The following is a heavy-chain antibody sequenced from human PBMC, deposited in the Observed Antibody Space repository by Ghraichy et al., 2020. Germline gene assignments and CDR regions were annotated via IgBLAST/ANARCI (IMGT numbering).Heavy chain of an antibody. J-gene: IGHJ6*02. CDR3: TKSVAERLEIFGVDV. D-gene: IGHD5-24*01. CDR2: IDWDSGRV. Sequence: GGSLRLSCVVSGFSFNDFAMHWIRQIPGQGLEWVAGIDWDSGRVAYGDSVKGRFVISRDNAKNSLYLQMNSLRVEDTALYYCTKSVAERLEIFGVDVWGQGTNVTVSS. V-gene: IGHV3-9*01. CDR1: GFSFNDFA.